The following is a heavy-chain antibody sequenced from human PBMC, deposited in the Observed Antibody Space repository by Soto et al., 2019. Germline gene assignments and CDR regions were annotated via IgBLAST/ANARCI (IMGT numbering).Heavy chain of an antibody. D-gene: IGHD6-13*01. CDR1: GGSISSGGYS. J-gene: IGHJ5*02. Sequence: TLSLTCAVSGGSISSGGYSWSWIRQPPGKGLEWIGYIYHSGSTYYNPSLKSRVTISVDRSKNQFSLKLSSVTAADTAVYYCARGVIAAAGDNWFDPWGQGTLVTVSS. V-gene: IGHV4-30-2*01. CDR3: ARGVIAAAGDNWFDP. CDR2: IYHSGST.